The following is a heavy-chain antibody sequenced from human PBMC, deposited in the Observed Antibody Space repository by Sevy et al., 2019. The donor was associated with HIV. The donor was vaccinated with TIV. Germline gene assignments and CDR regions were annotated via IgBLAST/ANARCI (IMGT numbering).Heavy chain of an antibody. CDR1: GFTFNDAW. CDR3: GDTNDCGPLDN. V-gene: IGHV3-15*01. Sequence: GGSLRLSCAASGFTFNDAWMHWVRQAPGKGLEWIGRIKSKTDGGTTDQAATEKGRFTISRNDSKDTLYLQMNSLQVEYTAVYYCGDTNDCGPLDNWGQGTLVTVSS. D-gene: IGHD2-21*01. J-gene: IGHJ4*02. CDR2: IKSKTDGGTT.